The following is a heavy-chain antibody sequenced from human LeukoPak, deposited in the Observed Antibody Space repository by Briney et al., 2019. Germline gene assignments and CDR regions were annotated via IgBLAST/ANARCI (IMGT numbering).Heavy chain of an antibody. V-gene: IGHV1-46*01. D-gene: IGHD2-15*01. Sequence: ASVKVSCKASGYTFTSYYMHWVRQAPGQGLEWMGIINPSVDTTSYAQKFQGRVTMTRDTSTSTVYMELSSLRSEDTAVDYCARDRSGQIDYWGQGPLVTVSS. J-gene: IGHJ4*02. CDR1: GYTFTSYY. CDR2: INPSVDTT. CDR3: ARDRSGQIDY.